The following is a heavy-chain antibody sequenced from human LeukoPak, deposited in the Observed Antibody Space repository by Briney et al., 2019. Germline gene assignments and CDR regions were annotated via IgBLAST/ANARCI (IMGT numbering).Heavy chain of an antibody. CDR3: AKDSTTAYYAFWSGYWFDY. J-gene: IGHJ4*02. CDR2: ISGSGGST. V-gene: IGHV3-23*01. D-gene: IGHD3-3*01. Sequence: GGSLRLACAASGFTFSSYAMSWVRQAPGKGLEWVSAISGSGGSTYYADSVKGRFTISRDNSKNTLYLQMNSLRAEDTAVYYCAKDSTTAYYAFWSGYWFDYWGQGTLVTVSS. CDR1: GFTFSSYA.